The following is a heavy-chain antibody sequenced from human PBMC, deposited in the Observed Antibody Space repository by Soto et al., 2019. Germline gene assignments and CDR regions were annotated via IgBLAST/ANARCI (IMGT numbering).Heavy chain of an antibody. D-gene: IGHD5-12*01. CDR2: MNPNSGNT. J-gene: IGHJ3*02. CDR3: ARSDIVATIWAFDI. V-gene: IGHV1-8*01. CDR1: GYTFTSYD. Sequence: ASVKVSCKASGYTFTSYDINWVRQATGQGLEWMGWMNPNSGNTGYAQKFQGRVTMTRNTSISTAYMELSSLRSEDTAVYYCARSDIVATIWAFDIWGQGTMVTVS.